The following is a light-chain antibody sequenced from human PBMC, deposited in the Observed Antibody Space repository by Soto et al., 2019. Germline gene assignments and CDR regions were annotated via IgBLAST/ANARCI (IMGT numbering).Light chain of an antibody. V-gene: IGKV1-5*01. CDR2: DVS. CDR1: QSIGTW. Sequence: DVQMTQSPSTLAASVGDRVTITCRASQSIGTWLAWYQQKPGGAPRLLIYDVSNLESGVPSRFSGSGSGPEFTPTISSLQHEDVGIYYCQQYDNSRTFGQGTKVDLK. CDR3: QQYDNSRT. J-gene: IGKJ1*01.